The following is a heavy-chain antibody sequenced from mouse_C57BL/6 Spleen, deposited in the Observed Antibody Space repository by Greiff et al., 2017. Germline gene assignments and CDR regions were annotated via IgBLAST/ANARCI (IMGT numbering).Heavy chain of an antibody. V-gene: IGHV1-82*01. CDR1: GYAFRSSW. CDR3: ASYSPYYAMDY. J-gene: IGHJ4*01. D-gene: IGHD2-1*01. Sequence: QVQLVESGPELVKPGASVKFSCKASGYAFRSSWMNWVKQRPGKGLEWIGRIYPGDGDTNYNGKFKGKAPLTADKSSSTASMQLSSLTSDDSAVYFCASYSPYYAMDYWGQGTSVTVSS. CDR2: IYPGDGDT.